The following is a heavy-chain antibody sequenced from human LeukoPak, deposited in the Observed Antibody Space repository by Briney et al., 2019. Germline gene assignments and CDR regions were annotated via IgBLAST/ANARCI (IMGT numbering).Heavy chain of an antibody. CDR3: ARAAYSSSPDY. J-gene: IGHJ4*02. CDR2: ISPSSSDI. D-gene: IGHD6-13*01. Sequence: HPGGSLRLSCAVSGFSVTNNYMSWVRQAPGKGLEWVSYISPSSSDIFYADSVKGRFAISRDNAKNSLYLQMNSLRDEDTAVYYCARAAYSSSPDYWGQGTLVTVSS. CDR1: GFSVTNNY. V-gene: IGHV3-48*02.